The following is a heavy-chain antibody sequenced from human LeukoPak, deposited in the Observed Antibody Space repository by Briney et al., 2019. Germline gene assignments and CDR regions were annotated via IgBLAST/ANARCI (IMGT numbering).Heavy chain of an antibody. J-gene: IGHJ6*02. CDR2: IGSSGITI. D-gene: IGHD3-16*02. CDR1: GFTFSSYE. V-gene: IGHV3-48*03. Sequence: PGGSLRLSCAASGFTFSSYEMSWVRQAPGKGLEWVSYIGSSGITIHYADSVKGRFTISRDNAKNSLYLQMNSLRAEDTAVYYCARGHRLYGMDVWGQGTTVTVSS. CDR3: ARGHRLYGMDV.